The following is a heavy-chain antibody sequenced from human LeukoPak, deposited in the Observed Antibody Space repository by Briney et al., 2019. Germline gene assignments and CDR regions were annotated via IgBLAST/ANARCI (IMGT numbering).Heavy chain of an antibody. J-gene: IGHJ4*02. Sequence: KISCKASGYHFTSYWIGWVRQAPGQGLEWMGRIIPIFGTANYAQKFQGRVTITTDESTSTAYMELSSLRSEDTAVYYCATKFVGATTLDYWGQGTLVTVSS. CDR2: IIPIFGTA. V-gene: IGHV1-69*05. CDR3: ATKFVGATTLDY. D-gene: IGHD1-26*01. CDR1: GYHFTSYW.